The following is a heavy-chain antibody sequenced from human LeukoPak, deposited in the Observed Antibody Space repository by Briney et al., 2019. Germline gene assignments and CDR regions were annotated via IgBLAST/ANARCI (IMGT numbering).Heavy chain of an antibody. J-gene: IGHJ3*02. CDR2: INPSGGST. V-gene: IGHV1-46*01. CDR1: GYTFTSYY. CDR3: AGDSRDGYNFVGLWAFDI. Sequence: GASVKVSCKASGYTFTSYYMHWVRQAPGQGLEWMGIINPSGGSTSYAQKFQGRVTMTRDTSTSTVYMELSSLRSEDTAVYYCAGDSRDGYNFVGLWAFDIWGQGTMVTVSS. D-gene: IGHD5-24*01.